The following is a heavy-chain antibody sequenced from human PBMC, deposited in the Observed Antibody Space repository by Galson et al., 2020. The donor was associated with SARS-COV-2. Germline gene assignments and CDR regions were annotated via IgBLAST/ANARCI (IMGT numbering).Heavy chain of an antibody. D-gene: IGHD2-15*01. J-gene: IGHJ6*02. Sequence: SETLSLTCTVSSGSISGFYWSWIRQPPGKGLEWIGYIYYSGRTNYNPSLKSRVTISLDTSKNQFSLRLSSVTAADTAVYYCARLMRSCSGGICYTYYYYAMDVWGQGTTVTVSS. V-gene: IGHV4-59*01. CDR1: SGSISGFY. CDR3: ARLMRSCSGGICYTYYYYAMDV. CDR2: IYYSGRT.